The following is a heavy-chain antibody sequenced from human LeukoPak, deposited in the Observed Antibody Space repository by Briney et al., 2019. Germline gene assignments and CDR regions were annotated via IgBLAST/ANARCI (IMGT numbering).Heavy chain of an antibody. CDR1: GGSFSGYY. J-gene: IGHJ3*02. V-gene: IGHV4-34*01. CDR2: INHSGST. Sequence: SETLSLTCAVYGGSFSGYYWSWIRQPPGKGLEWIGEINHSGSTNYNPSLKSRVTISVDTSKNQFSLKLSSVTAADTAVYYCARAGRIAADSDDAFDIWGQGTMVTVSS. D-gene: IGHD6-6*01. CDR3: ARAGRIAADSDDAFDI.